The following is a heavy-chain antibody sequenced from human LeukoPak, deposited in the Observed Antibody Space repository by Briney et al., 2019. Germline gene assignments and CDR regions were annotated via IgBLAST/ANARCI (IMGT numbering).Heavy chain of an antibody. V-gene: IGHV4-4*07. Sequence: SETLSLTCTVSGGSISSYYWSWIRQPAGKGLEWIGRIYTSGSTNYNPSLKSRVTMSVDTSKNQFSLKLSSVTAADTAVYYCARAADYDFWSGYTRTPYYYYMDVWGKGTTVTVSS. CDR1: GGSISSYY. D-gene: IGHD3-3*01. CDR2: IYTSGST. J-gene: IGHJ6*03. CDR3: ARAADYDFWSGYTRTPYYYYMDV.